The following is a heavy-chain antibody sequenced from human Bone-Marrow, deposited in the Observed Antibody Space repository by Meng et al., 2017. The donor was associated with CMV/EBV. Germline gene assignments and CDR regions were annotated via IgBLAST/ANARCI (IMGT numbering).Heavy chain of an antibody. CDR3: STDYCQIGRSYGSGIYCNYYYYYGMDV. D-gene: IGHD3-10*01. Sequence: QAPGKGLEWVGRIKSKTDGGTTDYAAPVKGRFTISRDDSKNTLYLQMNSLKTEDTAVYYCSTDYCQIGRSYGSGIYCNYYYYYGMDVWGQGTTVTVS. J-gene: IGHJ6*02. CDR2: IKSKTDGGTT. V-gene: IGHV3-15*07.